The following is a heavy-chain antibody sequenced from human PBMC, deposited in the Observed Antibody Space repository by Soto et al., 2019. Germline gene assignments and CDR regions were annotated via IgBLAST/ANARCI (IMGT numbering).Heavy chain of an antibody. D-gene: IGHD6-13*01. CDR1: GFTFSSYA. V-gene: IGHV3-30-3*01. Sequence: GGSLRLSCAASGFTFSSYAMHWVRQAPGKGLEWVAVISYDGSNKYYADSVKGRFTISRDNSKNTLYLQMNSLRAEDTAVYYCASSPDYSSSWFSVDYWGQGTLVTVSS. CDR3: ASSPDYSSSWFSVDY. CDR2: ISYDGSNK. J-gene: IGHJ4*02.